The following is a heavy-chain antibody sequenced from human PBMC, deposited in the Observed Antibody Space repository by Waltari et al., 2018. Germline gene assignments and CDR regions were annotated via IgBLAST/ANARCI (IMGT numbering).Heavy chain of an antibody. CDR3: TSSNLGY. CDR1: GLTFGDYA. Sequence: EVQLVESGGGLVQPGRSLRLSCTASGLTFGDYAMSWVRQAPGKGLEWVGFIRSKAYGGTTEYAASVKGRFTISRDDSKSIAYLQMNSLKTEDTAVYYCTSSNLGYWGQGTLVTVSS. V-gene: IGHV3-49*04. D-gene: IGHD3-3*01. J-gene: IGHJ4*02. CDR2: IRSKAYGGTT.